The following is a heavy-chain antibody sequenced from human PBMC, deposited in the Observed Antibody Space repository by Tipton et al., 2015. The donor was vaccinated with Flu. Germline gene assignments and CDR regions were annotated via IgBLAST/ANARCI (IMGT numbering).Heavy chain of an antibody. CDR3: ARGSPYYYGSGRL. V-gene: IGHV1-46*01. J-gene: IGHJ4*02. CDR2: INPNGGTT. Sequence: QVQLVQSGAEVKKPGASVRVACKTSGYTFTSYYIHWVRQAPGQGLDWLGVINPNGGTTQYAQKFQARVTMTRDTSTSTVYMDLNSLRSEDTAVYYCARGSPYYYGSGRLWGQGTLVTVSS. CDR1: GYTFTSYY. D-gene: IGHD3-10*01.